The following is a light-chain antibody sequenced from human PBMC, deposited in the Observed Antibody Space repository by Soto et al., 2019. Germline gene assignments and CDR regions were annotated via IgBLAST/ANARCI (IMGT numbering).Light chain of an antibody. CDR3: MQALQTPIT. Sequence: DIVMTQSPLSLPVTPGEPASISCRSSQSLLHSNGYNYLDWYLQKPGQSPQLLIYLGSNRASGVPDRFSVSGSGTDFTLKISRVEAEDVGFYYCMQALQTPITFGGGTKVELK. J-gene: IGKJ4*01. CDR2: LGS. V-gene: IGKV2-28*01. CDR1: QSLLHSNGYNY.